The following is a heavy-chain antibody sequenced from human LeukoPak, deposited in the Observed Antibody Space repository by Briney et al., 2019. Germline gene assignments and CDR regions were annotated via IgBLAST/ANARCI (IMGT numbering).Heavy chain of an antibody. D-gene: IGHD3-22*01. Sequence: ASVKVSCKASGYTFTSYVMHWVRQAPGQGLEWMGWINTGNGNTKYSQKFQGRVTITRDTSASTAYMELSSLRSEDTAVYYCARGSSDYPRYFDYWGQGSLVTVSS. CDR3: ARGSSDYPRYFDY. V-gene: IGHV1-3*04. CDR1: GYTFTSYV. J-gene: IGHJ4*02. CDR2: INTGNGNT.